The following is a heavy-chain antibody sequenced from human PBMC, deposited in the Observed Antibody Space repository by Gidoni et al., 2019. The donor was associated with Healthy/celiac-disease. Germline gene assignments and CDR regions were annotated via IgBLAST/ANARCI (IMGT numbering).Heavy chain of an antibody. V-gene: IGHV3-48*02. CDR2: ISSSSSTI. CDR1: GSPFMSDS. Sequence: EVQLVEHGGGLVQPGGSLRLSGAASGSPFMSDSMNWVRQAPGKGLEWVSYISSSSSTIYYADSVKGRFTISRDNAKNSLYLQMNSLRDEDTAVYYCARGGNYYGSGSYSRGYWGQGTLVTVSS. J-gene: IGHJ4*02. D-gene: IGHD3-10*01. CDR3: ARGGNYYGSGSYSRGY.